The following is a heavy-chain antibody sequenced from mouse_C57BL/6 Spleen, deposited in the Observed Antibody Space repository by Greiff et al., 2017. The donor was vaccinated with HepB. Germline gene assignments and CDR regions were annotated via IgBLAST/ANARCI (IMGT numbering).Heavy chain of an antibody. J-gene: IGHJ4*01. Sequence: EVQLVESGPELVKPGASVKIPSKASGYTFTDYNMDWVKQSHGKSLEWIGDINPNNGGTIYNQKFKGKATLTVDKSSSTAYMELRSLTSEDTAVYYCARGAGYYAMDYWGQGTSVTVSS. CDR1: GYTFTDYN. D-gene: IGHD3-3*01. CDR2: INPNNGGT. CDR3: ARGAGYYAMDY. V-gene: IGHV1-18*01.